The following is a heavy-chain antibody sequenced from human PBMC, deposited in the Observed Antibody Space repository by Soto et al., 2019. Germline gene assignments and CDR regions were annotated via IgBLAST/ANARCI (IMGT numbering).Heavy chain of an antibody. J-gene: IGHJ4*02. V-gene: IGHV1-46*01. CDR2: INPSGGST. Sequence: ASVKVSCKASGYTFTSYYMHWVRQAPGQGLEWMGIINPSGGSTSYAQKFQGRVTMTRDTSTSTVYMELSSLRSEDTAVYYCARADCSSTSCYLTSSGYWGQGTLVTVSS. D-gene: IGHD2-2*01. CDR3: ARADCSSTSCYLTSSGY. CDR1: GYTFTSYY.